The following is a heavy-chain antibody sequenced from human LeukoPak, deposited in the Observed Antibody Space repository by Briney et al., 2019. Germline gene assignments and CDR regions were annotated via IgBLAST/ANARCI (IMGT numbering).Heavy chain of an antibody. CDR3: ARHTYXYDSSGYVTNXXFXY. Sequence: PSETLSLTCTVSGGSISSSSYYWGWIRQPPGKGLEWIGSIYYSGSTYYNPSLKSRVTISVDTSKNQFSLKLSSVTAADTAVYYCARHTYXYDSSGYVTNXXFXYWGQGTXXTXXS. D-gene: IGHD3-22*01. J-gene: IGHJ4*02. CDR2: IYYSGST. V-gene: IGHV4-39*01. CDR1: GGSISSSSYY.